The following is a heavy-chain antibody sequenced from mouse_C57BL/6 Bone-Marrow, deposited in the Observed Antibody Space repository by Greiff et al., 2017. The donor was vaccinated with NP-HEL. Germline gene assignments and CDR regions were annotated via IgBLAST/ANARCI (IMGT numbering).Heavy chain of an antibody. J-gene: IGHJ2*01. CDR1: GFTFSSYG. CDR2: ISSGGSYT. D-gene: IGHD1-1*02. V-gene: IGHV5-6*02. Sequence: EVKLVESGGDLVKPGGSLKLSCAASGFTFSSYGMSWVRQTPDKRLEWVATISSGGSYTYYPDSVKGLFTISRDNAKNTLYLQMSSLKSEDTAMYYCARRGVMGYFDYWGQGTTLTVSS. CDR3: ARRGVMGYFDY.